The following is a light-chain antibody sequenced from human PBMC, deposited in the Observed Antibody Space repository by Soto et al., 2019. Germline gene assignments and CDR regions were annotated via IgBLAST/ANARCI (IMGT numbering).Light chain of an antibody. CDR2: GAS. J-gene: IGKJ5*01. CDR1: QNVRSN. V-gene: IGKV3-20*01. Sequence: EIVMTQSPATLCVSPGERATLSCRASQNVRSNLAWYQQKPGRAPRLLIYGASSRATGIPDRFSGSGSGTDFTLTISRLEPEDFAVYYCQQYGSSPITFGQGTRLEIK. CDR3: QQYGSSPIT.